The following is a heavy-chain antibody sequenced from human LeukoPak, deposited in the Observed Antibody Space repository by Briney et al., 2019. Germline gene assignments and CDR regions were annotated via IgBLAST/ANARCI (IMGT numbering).Heavy chain of an antibody. J-gene: IGHJ4*02. D-gene: IGHD2-8*01. Sequence: GGSLRPSCAASGFTFSSYSMNWVRQAPGKGLEWVSYISSSSSIIYYADSVKGRFTISRDNSKNTLYLQMNSLRAEDTAVYYCAKDTSIGRYCTNGVCSPFDYWGQGALVTVSS. V-gene: IGHV3-48*01. CDR2: ISSSSSII. CDR1: GFTFSSYS. CDR3: AKDTSIGRYCTNGVCSPFDY.